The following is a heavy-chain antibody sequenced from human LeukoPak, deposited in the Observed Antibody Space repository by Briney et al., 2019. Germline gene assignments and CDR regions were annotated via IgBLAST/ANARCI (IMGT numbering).Heavy chain of an antibody. J-gene: IGHJ4*02. CDR2: INYSGNT. CDR1: GFTYSSYE. Sequence: GSLRLSCAASGFTYSSYEMNWVRQPPGKGLEWVGSINYSGNTHYNPSLKSRVTISIDTSKNQFSLKLSSVTAADTAVYYCGRPRPGFGDYENWGQGTLVTVSS. CDR3: GRPRPGFGDYEN. V-gene: IGHV4-34*01. D-gene: IGHD4-17*01.